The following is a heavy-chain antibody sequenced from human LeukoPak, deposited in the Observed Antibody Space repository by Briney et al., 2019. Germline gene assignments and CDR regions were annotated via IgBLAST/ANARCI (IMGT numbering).Heavy chain of an antibody. CDR3: ARGGADSEDAFDI. CDR2: IYHSGST. D-gene: IGHD1-14*01. Sequence: SETLSLTCAVSGGSISSGGYSWSWIRQPPGKGLERIGYIYHSGSTYYNPSLESRVTISVDRSKNQFSLKLSSVTAADTAVYYCARGGADSEDAFDIWGQGTMVTVSS. V-gene: IGHV4-30-2*01. J-gene: IGHJ3*02. CDR1: GGSISSGGYS.